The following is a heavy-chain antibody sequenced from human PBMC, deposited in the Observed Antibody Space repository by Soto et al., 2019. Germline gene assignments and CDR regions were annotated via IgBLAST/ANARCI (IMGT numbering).Heavy chain of an antibody. J-gene: IGHJ4*02. CDR2: INPSGGST. CDR3: ALGRGRPYYFDY. V-gene: IGHV1-46*03. CDR1: RYIFSSYD. Sequence: ASVKVSCKSSRYIFSSYDVHWVRQAPGQGLEWMGLINPSGGSTEYAQTFQGRVTMTRDTSTSTVYMELSSLRSEDTAVYFCALGRGRPYYFDYWGQGTRVTVSS. D-gene: IGHD1-26*01.